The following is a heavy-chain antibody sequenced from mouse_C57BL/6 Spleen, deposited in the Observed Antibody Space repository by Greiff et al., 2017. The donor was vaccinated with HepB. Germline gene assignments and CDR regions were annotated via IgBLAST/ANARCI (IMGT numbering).Heavy chain of an antibody. CDR2: IYPRSGNT. CDR3: ARDGAWFAY. CDR1: GYTFTSYG. Sequence: VKLMESGAELARPGASVKLSCKASGYTFTSYGISWVKKRTGQGLEWIGEIYPRSGNTYYNEKFKGKATLTADKSSSTAYMELRSLTSEDSAVYFCARDGAWFAYWGQGTLVTVSA. V-gene: IGHV1-81*01. J-gene: IGHJ3*01.